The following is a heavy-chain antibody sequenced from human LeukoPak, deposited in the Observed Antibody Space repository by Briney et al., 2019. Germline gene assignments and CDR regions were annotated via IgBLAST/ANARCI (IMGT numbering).Heavy chain of an antibody. Sequence: GGSLRLSCVASGFTFSDYAMNWVRQAPGKGLEWVSTFKTNYNQVYYAESVRGRFTVSTDNSKNTAYLQMNSLRVEDTALYYCARSVPDYTRFDFWGQGALVTVSS. CDR1: GFTFSDYA. J-gene: IGHJ4*02. CDR2: FKTNYNQV. V-gene: IGHV3-23*05. CDR3: ARSVPDYTRFDF. D-gene: IGHD4-11*01.